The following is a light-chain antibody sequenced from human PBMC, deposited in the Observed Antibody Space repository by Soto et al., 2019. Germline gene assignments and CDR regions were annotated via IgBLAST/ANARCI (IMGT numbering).Light chain of an antibody. Sequence: QSALTQPRSVSGSPGQSVTISCTGTSSDVGGYNYVSWYLHHPGKAPKVMIYDVNKRPSGVPDRFSGSKSDNTASLTISGLQAEDEADYYCCSYAGSFVVFGGGTKLTVL. CDR2: DVN. CDR1: SSDVGGYNY. V-gene: IGLV2-11*01. J-gene: IGLJ2*01. CDR3: CSYAGSFVV.